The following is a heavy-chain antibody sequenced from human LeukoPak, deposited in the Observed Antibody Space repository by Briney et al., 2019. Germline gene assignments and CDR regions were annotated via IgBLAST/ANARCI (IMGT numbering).Heavy chain of an antibody. D-gene: IGHD4-17*01. CDR1: GYTFTSYG. CDR2: INPNSGGT. CDR3: ARVRYGDYSDY. V-gene: IGHV1-2*02. Sequence: ASVKVSCKASGYTFTSYGISWVRQAPGQGLEWMGWINPNSGGTNYAQKFQGRVTMTRDTSISTAYMELSRLRSDDTAVYYCARVRYGDYSDYWGQGTLVTVSS. J-gene: IGHJ4*02.